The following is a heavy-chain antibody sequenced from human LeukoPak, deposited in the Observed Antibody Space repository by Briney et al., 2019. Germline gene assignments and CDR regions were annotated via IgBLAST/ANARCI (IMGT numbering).Heavy chain of an antibody. CDR1: GGSISSSSYY. V-gene: IGHV4-39*01. J-gene: IGHJ6*02. CDR3: ARVPSYNWIYVGHYGMDV. D-gene: IGHD1-7*01. Sequence: SETLSLTCTVSGGSISSSSYYWGWIRQPPGKGLEWIGSIYYSGSTYYNPSLKSRVTISVDTSKNQFSLKLSSVTAADTAVYYCARVPSYNWIYVGHYGMDVWGQGTTVTVSS. CDR2: IYYSGST.